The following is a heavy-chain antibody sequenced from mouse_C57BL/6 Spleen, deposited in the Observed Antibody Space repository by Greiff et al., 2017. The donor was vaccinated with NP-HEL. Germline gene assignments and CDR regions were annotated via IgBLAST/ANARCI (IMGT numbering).Heavy chain of an antibody. CDR1: GFSLTSYG. J-gene: IGHJ3*01. CDR3: ASYSSGYGGFAY. V-gene: IGHV2-6*03. D-gene: IGHD3-2*02. Sequence: VQLQESGPGLVAPSQSLSITCPVSGFSLTSYGVPWVRQPPGKGLEWLVVIWSDGSTTYNSALKSRLSISKDNSKSQVFLKMNSLQTDDTAMYYCASYSSGYGGFAYWGQGTLVTVSA. CDR2: IWSDGST.